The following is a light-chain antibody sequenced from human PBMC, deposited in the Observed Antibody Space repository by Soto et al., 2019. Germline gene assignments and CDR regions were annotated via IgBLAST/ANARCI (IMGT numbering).Light chain of an antibody. CDR3: QQFNSYPWT. V-gene: IGKV1-5*03. CDR2: KAS. Sequence: DIQMTQSPSTLSASVGDRVTITCRASQSIGSFFAWYQQKPGKAPNLLIYKASSLESGVPSRFSGSGSGTGFTVTISSLQPEDFATYYCQQFNSYPWTFGQG. J-gene: IGKJ1*01. CDR1: QSIGSF.